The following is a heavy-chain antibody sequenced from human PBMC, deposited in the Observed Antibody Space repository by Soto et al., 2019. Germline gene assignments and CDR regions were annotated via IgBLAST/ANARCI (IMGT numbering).Heavy chain of an antibody. CDR1: GFTFNNAW. Sequence: EVQLVESGGGLVNPGGSLRLSCAASGFTFNNAWMSWVRQAPGKGLEWVGRIKSNTDGGTADYAAPVNGRFTVSRDDSKNTVYLQMNSLTTEDTAVYYCATDLKTGTERGKFDYWGQGTLVTVSS. J-gene: IGHJ4*02. V-gene: IGHV3-15*01. CDR3: ATDLKTGTERGKFDY. CDR2: IKSNTDGGTA. D-gene: IGHD1-1*01.